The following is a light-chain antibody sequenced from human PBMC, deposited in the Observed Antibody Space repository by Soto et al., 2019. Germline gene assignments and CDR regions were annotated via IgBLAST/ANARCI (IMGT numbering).Light chain of an antibody. J-gene: IGLJ1*01. V-gene: IGLV2-8*01. CDR3: SSYTDRNNLV. CDR1: SSDIGGYNS. CDR2: DVS. Sequence: QSVLTQSPSASGSPGQSVTISCTVASSDIGGYNSVSWYQQHPGKAPKVMIYDVSKRPSGVPDRFSGSKSGNTASLTVSALQAEDEADYYCSSYTDRNNLVFGTGTKVTVL.